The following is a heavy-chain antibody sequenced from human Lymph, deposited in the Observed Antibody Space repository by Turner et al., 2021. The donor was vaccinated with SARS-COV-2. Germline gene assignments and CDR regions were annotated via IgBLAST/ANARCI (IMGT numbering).Heavy chain of an antibody. CDR2: IIPVLGTA. J-gene: IGHJ6*02. D-gene: IGHD3-22*01. CDR3: ARVGSSVVPYYYYGVDV. V-gene: IGHV1-69*01. Sequence: QVQPVQSGAEVKKPGSSVKVSCKASGGTISSYAISWLRQAPGQGLEWMGGIIPVLGTANYAQKFQGRVTITADESTSTAYMELSSLRSEDTAVYYCARVGSSVVPYYYYGVDVWGQGTTVTVSS. CDR1: GGTISSYA.